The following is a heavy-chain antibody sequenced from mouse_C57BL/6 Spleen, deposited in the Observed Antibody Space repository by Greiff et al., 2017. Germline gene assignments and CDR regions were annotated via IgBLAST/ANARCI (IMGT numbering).Heavy chain of an antibody. V-gene: IGHV1-69*01. Sequence: VQLQQPGAELVMPGASVKLSCKASGYTFTSYWMHWVKQRPGQGLEWIGEIDPSDSYTNYNQKFKGKSTLTVDKSSSTAYMQLSSLTSEDSAVYYCARGTTVVEGYYFDYWGQGTTLTVSS. J-gene: IGHJ2*01. CDR3: ARGTTVVEGYYFDY. CDR1: GYTFTSYW. D-gene: IGHD1-1*01. CDR2: IDPSDSYT.